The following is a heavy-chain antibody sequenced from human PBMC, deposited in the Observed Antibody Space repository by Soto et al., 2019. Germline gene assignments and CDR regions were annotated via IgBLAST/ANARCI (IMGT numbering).Heavy chain of an antibody. CDR2: IWYDGSDK. Sequence: QVQLVESGGGVVQPGRSLRLSCAASGFTFSTYGMHWVRQAPGKGLEWVALIWYDGSDKYYAESVKGRFTISRDNSKNTLFLQMDRLRTDDTAVYYCAREGVEWLRVESPYSFDQWGQGTLVTVSS. CDR1: GFTFSTYG. J-gene: IGHJ4*02. D-gene: IGHD5-12*01. V-gene: IGHV3-33*01. CDR3: AREGVEWLRVESPYSFDQ.